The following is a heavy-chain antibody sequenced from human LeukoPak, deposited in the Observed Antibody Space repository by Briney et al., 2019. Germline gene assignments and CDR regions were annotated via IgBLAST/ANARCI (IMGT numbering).Heavy chain of an antibody. J-gene: IGHJ4*02. D-gene: IGHD6-19*01. CDR1: GYTFTSYG. CDR2: ISAYNGNT. Sequence: ASVRVAFKASGYTFTSYGISWVRQAPGQGIEWMGWISAYNGNTNYAQKQQGRVTMNKDTSTSTAYLELRSLRSNGTDVYDCPRDQIAVAGPFDYWGQGTLVTVSS. V-gene: IGHV1-18*01. CDR3: PRDQIAVAGPFDY.